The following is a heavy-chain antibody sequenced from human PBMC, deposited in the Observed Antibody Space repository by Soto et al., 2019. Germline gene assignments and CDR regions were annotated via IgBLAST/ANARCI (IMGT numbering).Heavy chain of an antibody. CDR2: INHSGST. D-gene: IGHD3-3*01. CDR1: GGSLSGYF. CDR3: ASYHYYDFWIGSRNYMDV. Sequence: SETLSLTCAVYGGSLSGYFWSWVRQPPGKGLEWIGEINHSGSTNYNPSLKSRVTISADTSKHQFSLRLSSVSAADSAIYYCASYHYYDFWIGSRNYMDVWGKGTTVTVSS. V-gene: IGHV4-34*01. J-gene: IGHJ6*03.